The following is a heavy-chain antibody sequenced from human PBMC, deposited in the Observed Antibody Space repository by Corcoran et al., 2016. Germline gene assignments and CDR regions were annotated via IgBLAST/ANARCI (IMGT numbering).Heavy chain of an antibody. J-gene: IGHJ3*02. CDR2: IIPIFGTA. D-gene: IGHD2-2*01. CDR1: GGTFSSYA. V-gene: IGHV1-69*06. CDR3: AMCLYCSSTSLGAFDI. Sequence: QVQLVQSGAEVKKPGSSVKVSCKASGGTFSSYAISWVRQAPGQGLEWMGGIIPIFGTANYAQKFQGRVTITADKSTSTAYMELSSLRSEDTAVYYCAMCLYCSSTSLGAFDIWGQGTMVTVSS.